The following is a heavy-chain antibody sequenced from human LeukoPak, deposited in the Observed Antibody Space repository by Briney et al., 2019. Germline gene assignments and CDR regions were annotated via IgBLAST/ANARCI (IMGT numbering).Heavy chain of an antibody. CDR2: IYNGGST. Sequence: GGSLRLSCAASGFTVTSNYMSCARLAAGKGLESVTFIYNGGSTYYAASVKGRFTITRDNTKNTLYLQMNSLRAEDTAVYYCARDHDDYVWGSYRLYWGQGTLVTVSS. CDR1: GFTVTSNY. CDR3: ARDHDDYVWGSYRLY. D-gene: IGHD3-16*02. J-gene: IGHJ4*02. V-gene: IGHV3-66*01.